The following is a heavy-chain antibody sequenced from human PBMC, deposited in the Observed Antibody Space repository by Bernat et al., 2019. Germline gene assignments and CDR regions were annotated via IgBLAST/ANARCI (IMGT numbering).Heavy chain of an antibody. CDR3: AKAEYSSSSRHFDY. CDR2: VNSDGSST. Sequence: EVQLVESGGGLVQPGGSLRLSCAASGLTFSSYWMHWVRQAPGKGLVWVSRVNSDGSSTSYADSVKGRFTISRANAKNTLYLQMNSLRAEDTAVYYCAKAEYSSSSRHFDYWGQGTLVTVSS. V-gene: IGHV3-74*01. CDR1: GLTFSSYW. D-gene: IGHD6-6*01. J-gene: IGHJ4*02.